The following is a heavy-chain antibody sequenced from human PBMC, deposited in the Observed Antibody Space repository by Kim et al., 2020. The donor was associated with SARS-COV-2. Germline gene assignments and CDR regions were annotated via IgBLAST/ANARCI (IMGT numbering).Heavy chain of an antibody. CDR1: GGSVKPYC. CDR2: IYYSGGT. J-gene: IGHJ4*02. CDR3: ATASVLSGSDY. Sequence: TVSGGSVKPYCWGWIRQSPGKGLEWIGDIYYSGGTNSNPSLKSRITMSIDTSKKQFSLKVFSVTAADTAIYYCATASVLSGSDYWGPGTLAT. V-gene: IGHV4-59*08. D-gene: IGHD3-3*01.